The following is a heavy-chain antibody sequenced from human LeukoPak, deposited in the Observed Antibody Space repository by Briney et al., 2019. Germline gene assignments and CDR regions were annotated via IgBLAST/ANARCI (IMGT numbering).Heavy chain of an antibody. Sequence: EASVKVSCKASGYTFTSYGISWVRQAPGQGLERMGWISAYNGNTNYAQKLQGRVTMTTDTSTSTAYMELRSLRSDDTAVYYCARDATYGPTFDYWGQGTLVTVSS. CDR2: ISAYNGNT. D-gene: IGHD3-10*01. V-gene: IGHV1-18*01. J-gene: IGHJ4*02. CDR3: ARDATYGPTFDY. CDR1: GYTFTSYG.